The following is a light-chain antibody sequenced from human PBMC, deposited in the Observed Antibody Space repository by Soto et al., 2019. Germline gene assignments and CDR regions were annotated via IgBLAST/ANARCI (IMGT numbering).Light chain of an antibody. CDR2: DVT. CDR1: SSDVGGYDY. Sequence: QSALTQPASVSGSPGQSITISCTGTSSDVGGYDYVSWYQQHPGKATKLMIYDVTNRPSGVSNRFSGSKSGNTASLTISGLQAEDEASYYCSSYTSSTSYVFGTGTKVTVL. CDR3: SSYTSSTSYV. J-gene: IGLJ1*01. V-gene: IGLV2-14*01.